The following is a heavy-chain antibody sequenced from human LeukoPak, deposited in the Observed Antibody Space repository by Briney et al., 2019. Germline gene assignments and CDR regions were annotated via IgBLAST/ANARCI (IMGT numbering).Heavy chain of an antibody. CDR1: GGSFSGYY. J-gene: IGHJ3*02. V-gene: IGHV4-34*01. CDR2: INHSGST. Sequence: SETLSLTCAVYGGSFSGYYWSWIRQPPGKGLEWIGEINHSGSTNYNPSLKSRVTISVDTSKNQFSLKLSSVTAADTAVYYCARRLRPFITMIGSGAFDIWGQGTMVTVSS. CDR3: ARRLRPFITMIGSGAFDI. D-gene: IGHD3-22*01.